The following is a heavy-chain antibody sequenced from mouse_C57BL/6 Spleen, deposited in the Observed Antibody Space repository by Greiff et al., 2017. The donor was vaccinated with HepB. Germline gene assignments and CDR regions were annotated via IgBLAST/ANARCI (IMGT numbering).Heavy chain of an antibody. CDR2: IYPGDGDT. CDR1: GYAFSSYW. CDR3: ARGGGYARRGLDY. V-gene: IGHV1-80*01. D-gene: IGHD2-2*01. Sequence: VQLQQSGAELVKPGASVKISCKASGYAFSSYWMNWVKQRPGKGLEWIGQIYPGDGDTNYNGKFKGKATLTADKSSSTAYMQLSSLTSEDSAVYFCARGGGYARRGLDYWGQGTTLTVSS. J-gene: IGHJ2*01.